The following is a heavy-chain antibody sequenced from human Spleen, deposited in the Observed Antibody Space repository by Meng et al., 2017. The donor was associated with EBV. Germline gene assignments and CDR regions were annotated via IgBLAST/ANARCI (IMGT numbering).Heavy chain of an antibody. V-gene: IGHV4-4*02. J-gene: IGHJ5*02. CDR2: IYHSGHT. Sequence: QVHVQGAGPDLCNPSGTLSLTCAFSGDSIDSINWWNWVRQPSGKGLEWIGEIYHSGHTNYNPSLRSRVIMSVDKSKNQFSLDLTSVTAADTAIYYCATAHCSGGGCPGGSWGQGTLVTVSS. CDR3: ATAHCSGGGCPGGS. D-gene: IGHD2-15*01. CDR1: GDSIDSINW.